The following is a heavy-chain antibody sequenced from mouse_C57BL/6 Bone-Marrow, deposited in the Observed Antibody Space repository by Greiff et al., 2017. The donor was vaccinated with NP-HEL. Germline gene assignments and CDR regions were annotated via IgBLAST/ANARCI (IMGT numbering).Heavy chain of an antibody. V-gene: IGHV1-72*01. D-gene: IGHD2-5*01. Sequence: QVHVKQPGAELVKPGASVKLSCKASGYTFTSYWMHWVKQRPGRGLEWIGRIDPNSGGTKYNEKFKSKATLTVDKPSSTAYMQLSSLTSEDSAVYYCARSDYSNSPYFDYWGQGTTLTVSS. CDR3: ARSDYSNSPYFDY. J-gene: IGHJ2*01. CDR1: GYTFTSYW. CDR2: IDPNSGGT.